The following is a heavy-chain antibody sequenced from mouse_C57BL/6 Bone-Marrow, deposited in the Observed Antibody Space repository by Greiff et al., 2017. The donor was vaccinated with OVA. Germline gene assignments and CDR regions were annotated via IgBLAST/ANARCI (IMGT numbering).Heavy chain of an antibody. D-gene: IGHD1-1*01. V-gene: IGHV1-82*01. CDR3: ARETIYYYGSSDY. J-gene: IGHJ2*01. CDR2: IYPGDGDT. CDR1: GYAFSCSW. Sequence: VQLQQSGPELVKPGASVKISCKASGYAFSCSWMTWVKQRPGKGLEWIGRIYPGDGDTNYNGKFKGKATLTADKSSSTAYMQLSSLTSEDSAVYYCARETIYYYGSSDYWGQGTTLTVSS.